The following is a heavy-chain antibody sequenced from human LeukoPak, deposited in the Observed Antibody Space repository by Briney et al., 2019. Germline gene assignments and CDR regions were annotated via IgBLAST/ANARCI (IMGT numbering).Heavy chain of an antibody. CDR3: ASITGRDGYNYNDY. D-gene: IGHD5-24*01. J-gene: IGHJ4*02. V-gene: IGHV3-30-3*01. Sequence: PGRSLRLSCAASGFTFSSYAMHWVRQAPGKGLEWVAVISYDGSNKYYADSVKGRFTISRDNSKNTLYLQMNSLRAEDTAVYYCASITGRDGYNYNDYWGQGTLVTVSS. CDR2: ISYDGSNK. CDR1: GFTFSSYA.